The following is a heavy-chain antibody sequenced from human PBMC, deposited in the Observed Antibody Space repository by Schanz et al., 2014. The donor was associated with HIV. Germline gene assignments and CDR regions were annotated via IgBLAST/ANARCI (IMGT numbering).Heavy chain of an antibody. CDR3: AREGESSGRAGLFDL. Sequence: VQLVESGGGVVRPGGSLRLSCAASGLTFSSSIMHWVRQAPGKGLEWVAGMSHDGFSKYFADSVKGRFAISREDSKNTVHLQMDSLRPEDTAVYYCAREGESSGRAGLFDLWGQGTLVTVSS. V-gene: IGHV3-30*09. CDR1: GLTFSSSI. CDR2: MSHDGFSK. D-gene: IGHD6-19*01. J-gene: IGHJ4*02.